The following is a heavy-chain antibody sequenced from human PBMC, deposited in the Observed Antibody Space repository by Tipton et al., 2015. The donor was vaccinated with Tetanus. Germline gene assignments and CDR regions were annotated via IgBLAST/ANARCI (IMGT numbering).Heavy chain of an antibody. D-gene: IGHD3/OR15-3a*01. V-gene: IGHV3-23*01. Sequence: SLRLSCVASGFTFSSYAMSWVRQAPGKGLEWVSAISGPGDTTTYYTDSVKGRFTISRDNSKKTVYLQMNSLRVEDTAIYYCAKEKSVAAEMGTVWTGAFDIWGQGTKVTVSS. CDR1: GFTFSSYA. CDR3: AKEKSVAAEMGTVWTGAFDI. CDR2: ISGPGDTTT. J-gene: IGHJ3*02.